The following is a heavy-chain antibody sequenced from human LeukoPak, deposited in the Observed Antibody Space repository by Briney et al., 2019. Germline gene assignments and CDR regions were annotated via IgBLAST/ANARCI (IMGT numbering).Heavy chain of an antibody. Sequence: SETLSLTCTVSGGSISSSSYYWGWIRQPPGKGLEWIGSIYYSGSTNYNPSLKSRVTISVDTSKNQFSLKLSSVTAADTAVYYCARDSHPYGSGSKPQNWFDPWGQGTLVTVSS. D-gene: IGHD3-10*01. J-gene: IGHJ5*02. CDR1: GGSISSSSYY. CDR2: IYYSGST. CDR3: ARDSHPYGSGSKPQNWFDP. V-gene: IGHV4-39*07.